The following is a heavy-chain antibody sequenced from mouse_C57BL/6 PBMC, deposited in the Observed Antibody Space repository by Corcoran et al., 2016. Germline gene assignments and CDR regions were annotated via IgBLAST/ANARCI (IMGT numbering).Heavy chain of an antibody. CDR1: GYAFSSYW. D-gene: IGHD2-1*01. Sequence: QVQLQQSGAELARPGASVKISCKASGYAFSSYWMNWVKQRPGKGLEWIGQIHPGDGDTNYNGKFKGKATLTADKSSSTAYMQLSSLTSEDSAVYFCASPIYYGNFYAMDYWGQGTSVTVSS. V-gene: IGHV1-80*01. CDR2: IHPGDGDT. CDR3: ASPIYYGNFYAMDY. J-gene: IGHJ4*01.